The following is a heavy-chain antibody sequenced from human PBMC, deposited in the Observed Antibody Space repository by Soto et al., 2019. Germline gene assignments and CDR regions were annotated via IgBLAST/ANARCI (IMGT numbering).Heavy chain of an antibody. CDR2: INTGNGNT. CDR3: ATCRKTTVTSDSYDY. V-gene: IGHV1-3*04. J-gene: IGHJ4*02. Sequence: ASVKVSCKASGYTFTGYYMHWVRQAPGQGLEWMGWINTGNGNTQYSQKFQGRVTITRDTSASTAYMELSSLRSEDTAVYYCATCRKTTVTSDSYDYWGQGTLVTVSS. D-gene: IGHD4-17*01. CDR1: GYTFTGYY.